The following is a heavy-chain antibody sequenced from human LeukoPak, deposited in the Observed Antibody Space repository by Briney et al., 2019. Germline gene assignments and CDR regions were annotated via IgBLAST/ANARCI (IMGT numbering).Heavy chain of an antibody. CDR1: GYTFTSYG. Sequence: GASVKVSCKASGYTFTSYGISWVRQAPGQGLEWMGGIIPIFGTANYAQKFQGRVTITADESTSTAYMELSSLRSEDTAVYYCARDSGEYGDYGPVFGDYWGQGTLVTVSS. J-gene: IGHJ4*02. CDR3: ARDSGEYGDYGPVFGDY. V-gene: IGHV1-69*13. D-gene: IGHD4-17*01. CDR2: IIPIFGTA.